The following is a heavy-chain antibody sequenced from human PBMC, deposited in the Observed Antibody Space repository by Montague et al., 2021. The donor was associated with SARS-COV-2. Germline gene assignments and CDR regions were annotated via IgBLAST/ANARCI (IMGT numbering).Heavy chain of an antibody. CDR1: GGSVSSSNYY. V-gene: IGHV4-39*01. Sequence: SETLSLTCTVSGGSVSSSNYYWGWIRQPPGKGLEWIGSIHYSGSTYHKPSLKSRVTISLDTSKNQFSLKLNSVTAADTAVYYCSRGDFGVVIIPYYYYYMDVWSKGTTVTVSS. D-gene: IGHD3-3*01. J-gene: IGHJ6*03. CDR3: SRGDFGVVIIPYYYYYMDV. CDR2: IHYSGST.